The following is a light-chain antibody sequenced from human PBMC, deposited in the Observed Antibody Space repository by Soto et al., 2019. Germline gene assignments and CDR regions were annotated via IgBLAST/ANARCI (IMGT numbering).Light chain of an antibody. CDR2: SAS. CDR3: QQSSKTLIT. J-gene: IGKJ5*01. V-gene: IGKV1-39*01. CDR1: QNIHIY. Sequence: DIQMTQTPSSLSASVGDRVTITCRASQNIHIYLNWYQQKPGKAPKLLIYSASNLQTGAPSRFSGSGSGTDFTLTIDGLQPEDFATYYCQQSSKTLITFGQGTRLDIK.